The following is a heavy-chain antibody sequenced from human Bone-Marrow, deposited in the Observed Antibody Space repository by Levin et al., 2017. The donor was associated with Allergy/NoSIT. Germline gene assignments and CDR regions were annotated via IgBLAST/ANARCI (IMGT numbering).Heavy chain of an antibody. CDR3: AKIFYGDYAGDDAFDI. J-gene: IGHJ3*02. V-gene: IGHV3-23*01. CDR1: GFAFSSHA. CDR2: ISSSGGDT. Sequence: GESLKISCAASGFAFSSHAISWVRQPPGRRLEWVSTISSSGGDTHYADSVKGRFTISRDNSKNTVFLQMNRLRAADTAVYFCAKIFYGDYAGDDAFDILGQGTVVTVSS. D-gene: IGHD4-17*01.